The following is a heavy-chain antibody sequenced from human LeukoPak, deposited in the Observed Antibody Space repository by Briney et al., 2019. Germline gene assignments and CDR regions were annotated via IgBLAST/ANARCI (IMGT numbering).Heavy chain of an antibody. V-gene: IGHV3-7*01. CDR2: MKQDGSAK. CDR1: GFTFSTFW. CDR3: ARDVDGNLDH. Sequence: GESLKISCVASGFTFSTFWMAWVRQAPGQGLEWVANMKQDGSAKHYVDSVKGRFTISRDNAKNSLYLQMNSLRAEDTAVYYCARDVDGNLDHWGQGTLVTVSS. J-gene: IGHJ4*02. D-gene: IGHD1-14*01.